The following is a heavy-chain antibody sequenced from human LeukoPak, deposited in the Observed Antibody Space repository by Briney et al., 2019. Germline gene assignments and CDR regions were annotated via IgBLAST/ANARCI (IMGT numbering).Heavy chain of an antibody. J-gene: IGHJ6*03. D-gene: IGHD2-15*01. V-gene: IGHV1-69*13. CDR1: GGTFSSYA. Sequence: ASVKVSCKASGGTFSSYAISRVRQAPGQGLEWMGGIIPIFGTANYAQKFQGRVTITADESTSTAYMELSSLRSEDTAVYYCARLIGSGAYYYMDVWGKGTTVTVSS. CDR2: IIPIFGTA. CDR3: ARLIGSGAYYYMDV.